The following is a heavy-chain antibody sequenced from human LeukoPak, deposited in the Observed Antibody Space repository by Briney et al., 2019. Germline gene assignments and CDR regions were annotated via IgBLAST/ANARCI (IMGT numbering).Heavy chain of an antibody. J-gene: IGHJ3*02. Sequence: GESLKISCKGSGYSFTSYWIIWVRQMPGKGLEWMGRIDPRDSYTNYSPSFQGHVTISVDKSISTAYLQWSSLKASDTAMYYCARLRYCSSTSCYRLDAFDIWGQGTMVTVSS. CDR3: ARLRYCSSTSCYRLDAFDI. CDR2: IDPRDSYT. CDR1: GYSFTSYW. V-gene: IGHV5-10-1*01. D-gene: IGHD2-2*01.